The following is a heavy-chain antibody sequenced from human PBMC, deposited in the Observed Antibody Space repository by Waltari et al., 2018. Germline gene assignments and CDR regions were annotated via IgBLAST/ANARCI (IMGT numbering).Heavy chain of an antibody. V-gene: IGHV3-21*01. D-gene: IGHD6-13*01. J-gene: IGHJ3*02. CDR1: GFTFSSYS. Sequence: EVQLVESGGGLVKPGGSLRLSCAASGFTFSSYSMNWVRQAPGKGLGWVSSISSSSSYIYYADSVKGRFTISRDNAKNSLYLQMNSLRAEDTAVYYCAREDSWYAFDIWGQGTMVTVSS. CDR2: ISSSSSYI. CDR3: AREDSWYAFDI.